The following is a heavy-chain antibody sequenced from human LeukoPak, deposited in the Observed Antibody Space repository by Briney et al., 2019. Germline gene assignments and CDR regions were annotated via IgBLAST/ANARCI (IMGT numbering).Heavy chain of an antibody. J-gene: IGHJ4*02. Sequence: SETLSLTCAVYGGFFSGYYWSWIRQPPGKGLEWIGEITRSGSAKYSASRKSRVTISVDTSTNQFSPRMKPVTAADTAVYYCVRGIRSWGRTVLDHWGLGTLVPVSS. CDR3: VRGIRSWGRTVLDH. V-gene: IGHV4-34*01. CDR2: ITRSGSA. D-gene: IGHD1/OR15-1a*01. CDR1: GGFFSGYY.